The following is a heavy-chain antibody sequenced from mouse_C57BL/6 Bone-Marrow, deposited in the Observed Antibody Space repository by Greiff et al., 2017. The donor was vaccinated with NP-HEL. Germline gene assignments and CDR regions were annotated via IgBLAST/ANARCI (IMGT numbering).Heavy chain of an antibody. CDR3: ARESYGVDY. CDR2: ISYDGSN. D-gene: IGHD1-1*02. CDR1: GYSITSGYY. J-gene: IGHJ4*01. Sequence: EVQLQQSGPGLVKPSQSLSLTCSVTGYSITSGYYWNWIRQFPGNKLEWMGYISYDGSNNYNPSLKNRISITRDTSKNRFFLKLNSVTTEDTATYYCARESYGVDYWGQGTSVTVSS. V-gene: IGHV3-6*01.